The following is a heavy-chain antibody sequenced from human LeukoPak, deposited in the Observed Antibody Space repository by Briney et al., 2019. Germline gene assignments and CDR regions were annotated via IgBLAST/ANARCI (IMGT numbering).Heavy chain of an antibody. D-gene: IGHD3-22*01. Sequence: GRFTISRDDSKSIAYLQMKSLKTEDTAVYYCTKGRGYYEYFFDYWGQGTLGTVSS. CDR3: TKGRGYYEYFFDY. V-gene: IGHV3-49*02. J-gene: IGHJ4*02.